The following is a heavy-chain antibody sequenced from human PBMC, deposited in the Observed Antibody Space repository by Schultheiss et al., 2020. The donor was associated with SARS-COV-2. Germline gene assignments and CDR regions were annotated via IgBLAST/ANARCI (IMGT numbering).Heavy chain of an antibody. CDR2: IRSKAYGGTT. CDR1: GFTFSSYS. Sequence: GGSLRLSCAASGFTFSSYSMNWVRQAPGKGLEWVGFIRSKAYGGTTEYAASVKGRFTISRDDSKSIAYLQMNSLKTEDTAVYYCTRGLTMIAGLGWFDPWGQGTLGTGSS. J-gene: IGHJ5*02. V-gene: IGHV3-49*04. CDR3: TRGLTMIAGLGWFDP. D-gene: IGHD3-22*01.